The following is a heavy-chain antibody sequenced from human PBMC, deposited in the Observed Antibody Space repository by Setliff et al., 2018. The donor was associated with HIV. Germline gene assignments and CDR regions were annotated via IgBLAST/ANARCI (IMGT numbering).Heavy chain of an antibody. CDR2: ISGFNGNT. D-gene: IGHD6-19*01. CDR1: GYSFARYG. V-gene: IGHV1-18*01. CDR3: ARVPYRSAWFSGGHDAFDS. Sequence: ASVKVSCEASGYSFARYGLSWVRHAPGQGLEWMGWISGFNGNTKYAHSFQDRVAMTTETATSTAYMEMRSLRSDDTAVYFCARVPYRSAWFSGGHDAFDSWGQGTMVTVSS. J-gene: IGHJ3*02.